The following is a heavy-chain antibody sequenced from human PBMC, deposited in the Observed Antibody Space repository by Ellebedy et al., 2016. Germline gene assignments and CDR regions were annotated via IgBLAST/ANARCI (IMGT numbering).Heavy chain of an antibody. J-gene: IGHJ4*02. V-gene: IGHV3-23*01. D-gene: IGHD3-22*01. CDR1: GFTFSSYS. CDR3: AKDRAYYYDSSGYYDY. Sequence: GGSLRLSCAASGFTFSSYSMSWVRQAPGKGLEWVSAISGSGGSTYYADSVKGRFTISRDNSKNTLYQQMNSLRAEDTAVYYCAKDRAYYYDSSGYYDYWGQGTLVTVSS. CDR2: ISGSGGST.